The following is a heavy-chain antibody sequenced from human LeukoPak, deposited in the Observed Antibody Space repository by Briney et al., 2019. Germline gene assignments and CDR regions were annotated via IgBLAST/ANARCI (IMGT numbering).Heavy chain of an antibody. CDR1: GGTFSSYA. D-gene: IGHD2-2*02. V-gene: IGHV1-69*04. Sequence: ASVKVSCKASGGTFSSYAISWVRQAPGQGPEWMGRIIPIFGIANYAQKFQGRVTITADKSTSTAYMELSSLRSEDTAVYYCASVPSYCSSTSCYTSYYYYGMDVWGQGTTVTVSS. CDR3: ASVPSYCSSTSCYTSYYYYGMDV. J-gene: IGHJ6*02. CDR2: IIPIFGIA.